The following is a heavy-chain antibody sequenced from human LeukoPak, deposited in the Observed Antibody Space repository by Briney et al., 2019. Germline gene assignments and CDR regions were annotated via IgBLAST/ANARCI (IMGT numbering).Heavy chain of an antibody. J-gene: IGHJ3*02. CDR1: GGSFSGYY. Sequence: PSETLSLTCAVYGGSFSGYYWSWIRQPPGKGLEWIGEINHSGSTNYNPSLKSRVTISVDTSKNQFSLKLSSVTAADTAVYYCARLRYRAFDIWGQGTMVTVPS. D-gene: IGHD2-2*01. CDR3: ARLRYRAFDI. V-gene: IGHV4-34*01. CDR2: INHSGST.